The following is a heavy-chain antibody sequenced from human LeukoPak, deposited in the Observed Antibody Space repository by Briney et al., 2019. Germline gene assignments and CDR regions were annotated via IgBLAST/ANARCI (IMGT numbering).Heavy chain of an antibody. CDR3: ARGSGYSFRGHNWFDP. CDR1: GGSISSSSYY. Sequence: SETLSLTCTVSGGSISSSSYYWGWIRQPPGKGLEWIGSIYYSGSTYYNPSLKSRVTISVDTFKNQFSLKLSSVTAADTAVYYCARGSGYSFRGHNWFDPWGQGTLVTVSS. J-gene: IGHJ5*02. D-gene: IGHD5-18*01. V-gene: IGHV4-39*01. CDR2: IYYSGST.